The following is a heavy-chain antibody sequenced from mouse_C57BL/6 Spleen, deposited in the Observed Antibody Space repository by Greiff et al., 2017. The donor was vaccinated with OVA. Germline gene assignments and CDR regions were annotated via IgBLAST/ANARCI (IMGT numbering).Heavy chain of an antibody. V-gene: IGHV6-6*01. CDR3: TTADDGYYDFAY. J-gene: IGHJ3*01. Sequence: EVQLQQSGGGLVQPGGSMKLSCAASGFTFSDAWMDWVRQSPEKGLEWVAEIRNKANNHATYYAESVKGRFTISRDDSKSSVYLQMNSLRAEDTGIYYCTTADDGYYDFAYWGQGTLVTVSA. CDR1: GFTFSDAW. D-gene: IGHD2-3*01. CDR2: IRNKANNHAT.